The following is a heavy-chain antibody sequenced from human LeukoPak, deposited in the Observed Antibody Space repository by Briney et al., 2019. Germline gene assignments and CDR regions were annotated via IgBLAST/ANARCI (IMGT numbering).Heavy chain of an antibody. CDR1: GFTLSDHW. D-gene: IGHD1-1*01. V-gene: IGHV3-74*01. CDR2: INVDGSDT. Sequence: GGSLRLSCAASGFTLSDHWMNWVRQPPGKGLLWVSHINVDGSDTDYADSVKGRFTISRDNARNTLYLQMDSLRVEDTAVYYCVRDGTGYPPFDLWGQRNLVTVSS. J-gene: IGHJ5*02. CDR3: VRDGTGYPPFDL.